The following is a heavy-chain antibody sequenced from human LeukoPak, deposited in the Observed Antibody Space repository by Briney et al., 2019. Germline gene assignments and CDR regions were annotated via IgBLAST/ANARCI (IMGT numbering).Heavy chain of an antibody. CDR2: VNCGDGYT. J-gene: IGHJ4*02. V-gene: IGHV1-46*01. Sequence: APVKVSCKTSGYTFTSSHAHWVRQAPGQGLEWMGLVNCGDGYTNYAQKLQGRVSVTADTSTSTLYMDLTSLTTEDTAIYYCARDRGGSYSINYWGQGTLVTVSS. CDR3: ARDRGGSYSINY. CDR1: GYTFTSSH. D-gene: IGHD1-26*01.